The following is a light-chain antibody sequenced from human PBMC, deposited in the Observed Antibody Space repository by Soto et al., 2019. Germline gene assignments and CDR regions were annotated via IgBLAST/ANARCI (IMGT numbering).Light chain of an antibody. J-gene: IGLJ1*01. Sequence: QSVLTQPPSVSGASGQRVTIACSGSTSNIGSNYDVHWYQQLPGAAPKVLIYGNNSRPSGVPSRFSASKSGTSASLAITGLQAEDEADYYCQSYDSSLSAYVFGTGTKVTVL. CDR1: TSNIGSNYD. V-gene: IGLV1-40*01. CDR3: QSYDSSLSAYV. CDR2: GNN.